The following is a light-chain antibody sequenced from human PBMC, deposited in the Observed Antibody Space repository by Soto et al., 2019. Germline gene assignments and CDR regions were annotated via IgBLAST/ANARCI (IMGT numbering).Light chain of an antibody. CDR2: DAS. Sequence: EIVMTQSPATLSVSLGERATFSCRASQSVSSNLAWYQQKPGQVPRLLIYDASTRATAIPARFSGSGSGIEFTLTFSSLQSEDFAVYFCQQYNIWPQTFGQGTKVDIK. V-gene: IGKV3-15*01. CDR3: QQYNIWPQT. CDR1: QSVSSN. J-gene: IGKJ1*01.